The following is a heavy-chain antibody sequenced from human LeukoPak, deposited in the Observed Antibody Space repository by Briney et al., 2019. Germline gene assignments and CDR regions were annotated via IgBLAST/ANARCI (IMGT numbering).Heavy chain of an antibody. CDR1: GGSISSGGYY. CDR2: VYHSGST. V-gene: IGHV4-30-2*01. J-gene: IGHJ4*02. D-gene: IGHD5-12*01. CDR3: AGMIVATADSDY. Sequence: PSETLSLTCTVSGGSISSGGYYWSWIRQPPGKGLEWIGYVYHSGSTYYSPSLKSRVTISVDRSKNQFSLKLSSVTAADTAVYYCAGMIVATADSDYWGQGTLVTVSS.